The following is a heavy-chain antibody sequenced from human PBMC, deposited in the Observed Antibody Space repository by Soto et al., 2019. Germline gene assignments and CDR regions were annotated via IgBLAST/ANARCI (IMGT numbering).Heavy chain of an antibody. CDR1: GYTFTSYV. J-gene: IGHJ6*02. CDR3: ARDLPKYDILTGPRTYYGMDV. D-gene: IGHD3-9*01. V-gene: IGHV1-18*04. Sequence: ASVKVSCKASGYTFTSYVISWVRQAPGQGLEWMGWISAYNGNTNYAQKLQGRVTMTTDTSTSTAYMELRSLRSDDTAVYYCARDLPKYDILTGPRTYYGMDVWGQGTTVTVSS. CDR2: ISAYNGNT.